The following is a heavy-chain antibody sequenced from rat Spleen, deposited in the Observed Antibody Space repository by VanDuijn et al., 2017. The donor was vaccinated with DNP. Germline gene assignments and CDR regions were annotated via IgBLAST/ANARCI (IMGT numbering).Heavy chain of an antibody. V-gene: IGHV3-3*01. D-gene: IGHD1-4*01. CDR1: GDSVTSDYR. Sequence: EVQPQESGPGLVKPSQSLSLTCSVTGDSVTSDYRWNWIRKFPGDKLEWMGYINNAGTTKYNPSLKSRISITRDTSKNQFFLQVNSITSEDTATYYCARSTDCGCNWDYWGQGVMVPVST. CDR3: ARSTDCGCNWDY. CDR2: INNAGTT. J-gene: IGHJ2*01.